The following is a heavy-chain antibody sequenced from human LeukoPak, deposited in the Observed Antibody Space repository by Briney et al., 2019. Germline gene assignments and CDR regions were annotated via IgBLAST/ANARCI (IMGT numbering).Heavy chain of an antibody. J-gene: IGHJ4*02. V-gene: IGHV4-59*01. CDR2: IYYSGST. D-gene: IGHD5-24*01. CDR3: ARSQAKRWPESFDY. CDR1: GGSISSYY. Sequence: SETLSLTCTVSGGSISSYYWSWIRQPPGKGLEWIGYIYYSGSTNYNPSLKSRVTISVDTPKNQFSLKLSSVTAADTAVYYCARSQAKRWPESFDYWGQGTLVTVSS.